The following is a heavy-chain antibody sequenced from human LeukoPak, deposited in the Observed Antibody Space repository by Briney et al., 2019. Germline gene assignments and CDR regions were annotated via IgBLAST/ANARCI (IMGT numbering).Heavy chain of an antibody. V-gene: IGHV3-33*06. CDR1: GFTFSNYG. Sequence: PGGSLRLSCGASGFTFSNYGMHWVRQAPGKGLEWVAVIWYDGSNKYYADSVKGRFTISRDNSKNMLYLQMNSLRADDTAAYYCAKDVAAAATYYDYWGQGTLVTVS. CDR2: IWYDGSNK. J-gene: IGHJ4*02. CDR3: AKDVAAAATYYDY. D-gene: IGHD6-13*01.